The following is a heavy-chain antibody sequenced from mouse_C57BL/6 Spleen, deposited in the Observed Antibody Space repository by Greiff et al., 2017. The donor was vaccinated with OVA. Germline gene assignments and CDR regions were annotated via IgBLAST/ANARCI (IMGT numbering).Heavy chain of an antibody. J-gene: IGHJ3*01. Sequence: DVKLQESGAELVRPGASVKLSCTASGFNIKDDYMHWVKQRPEQGLEWIGWIDPENGDTEYASKFQGKATITADTSSNTAYLQLSSLTSEDTAVYYCTTPYYGSSPAWFAYWGQGTLVTVSA. V-gene: IGHV14-4*01. CDR2: IDPENGDT. CDR3: TTPYYGSSPAWFAY. CDR1: GFNIKDDY. D-gene: IGHD1-1*01.